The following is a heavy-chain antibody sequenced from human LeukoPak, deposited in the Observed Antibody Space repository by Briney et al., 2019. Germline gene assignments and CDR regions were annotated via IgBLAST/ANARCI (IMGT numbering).Heavy chain of an antibody. CDR1: GFTFSSYA. CDR2: ISYDGSNK. D-gene: IGHD1-26*01. Sequence: GTSLRLSCAASGFTFSSYAMHWVRQAPGKGLEWVAVISYDGSNKYYADSVKGRFTISRDNSKNTLYLQMNSLRAEDTAVYYCARDGEWELLSYYFDYWGQGTLVTVSS. J-gene: IGHJ4*02. CDR3: ARDGEWELLSYYFDY. V-gene: IGHV3-30-3*01.